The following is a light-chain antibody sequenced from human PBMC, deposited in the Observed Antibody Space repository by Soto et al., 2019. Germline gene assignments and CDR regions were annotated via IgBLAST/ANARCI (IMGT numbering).Light chain of an antibody. J-gene: IGKJ2*01. CDR2: TAS. CDR1: QGIRSY. CDR3: QQLNSHPNT. V-gene: IGKV1-9*01. Sequence: DIQLTQSPSFLSASVGDRVTITCRASQGIRSYLAWYQQKPGKAPKLLIYTASTLQSEVPSRFSGSGSGTEFTLTISCLQPEDFATYYCQQLNSHPNTFGQGTKLEIK.